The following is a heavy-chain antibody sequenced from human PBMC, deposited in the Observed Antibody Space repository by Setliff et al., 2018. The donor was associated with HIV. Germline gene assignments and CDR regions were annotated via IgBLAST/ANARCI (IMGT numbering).Heavy chain of an antibody. V-gene: IGHV1-69*10. J-gene: IGHJ4*02. D-gene: IGHD5-18*01. CDR3: ARDRGRRGQLWLHFDY. CDR2: IIPMVSLP. Sequence: SVKVSCKASGGSFSDYSISWVRQAPGQAFEWMGGIIPMVSLPNFAQSFLGRLTITANRSTTTAYMELSRLTSEVTAVYYCARDRGRRGQLWLHFDYWGQGTLVTVSS. CDR1: GGSFSDYS.